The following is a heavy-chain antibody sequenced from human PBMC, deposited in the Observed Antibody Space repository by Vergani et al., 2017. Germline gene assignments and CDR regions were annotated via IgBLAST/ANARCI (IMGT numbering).Heavy chain of an antibody. J-gene: IGHJ4*02. D-gene: IGHD6-6*01. CDR2: IWYDGSNK. V-gene: IGHV3-33*01. CDR3: ARGRGYSSSSRFDY. Sequence: VQLVESGGGLVQPGRSLRLSCAASGFTFSSYGMHWVRQAPGKGLEWVAVIWYDGSNKYYADSVKGRFTISRDNSKNTLYLQMNSLRAEDTAVYYCARGRGYSSSSRFDYWGQGTLVTVSS. CDR1: GFTFSSYG.